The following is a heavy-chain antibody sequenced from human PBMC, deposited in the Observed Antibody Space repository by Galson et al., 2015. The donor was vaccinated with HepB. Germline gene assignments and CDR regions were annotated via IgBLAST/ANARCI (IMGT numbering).Heavy chain of an antibody. CDR3: ARDAWAAAGTSIPWFDP. CDR2: ISPYNRET. D-gene: IGHD6-13*01. CDR1: GYTFSSYS. Sequence: SVKVSCKASGYTFSSYSITWVRQAPGQGLEWMAWISPYNRETHFARKFQGRVTLTTDTFTSTAYMELRSLRSDGTAVYYCARDAWAAAGTSIPWFDPWGQGTLVTVSS. V-gene: IGHV1-18*01. J-gene: IGHJ5*02.